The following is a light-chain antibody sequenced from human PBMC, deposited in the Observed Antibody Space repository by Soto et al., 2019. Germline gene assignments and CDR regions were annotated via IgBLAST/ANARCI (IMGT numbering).Light chain of an antibody. CDR2: GAS. V-gene: IGKV3-20*01. CDR3: QQYGSSPVT. Sequence: LSQAAGTLSLSERERATRSCRASHSGSRTYLAWYQQKPGQAPRLLIFGASDRATGTPDRFSGSGSGTDFTLTISRLEPEDFAVYYCQQYGSSPVTFGQGTRLDIK. J-gene: IGKJ5*01. CDR1: HSGSRTY.